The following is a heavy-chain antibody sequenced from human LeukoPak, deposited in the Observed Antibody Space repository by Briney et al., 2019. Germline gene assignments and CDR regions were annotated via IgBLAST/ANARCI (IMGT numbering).Heavy chain of an antibody. D-gene: IGHD4-17*01. CDR2: ISAYNGNT. CDR1: GYTFTSYG. J-gene: IGHJ5*02. CDR3: ARAEAYGDLDP. Sequence: ASVRVSCKASGYTFTSYGISWVRQAPGQGLEWMGWISAYNGNTNYAQKLQGRVTMTTDTSTSTAYMELRSLRPDDTAVYYCARAEAYGDLDPWGQGTLVTVSS. V-gene: IGHV1-18*04.